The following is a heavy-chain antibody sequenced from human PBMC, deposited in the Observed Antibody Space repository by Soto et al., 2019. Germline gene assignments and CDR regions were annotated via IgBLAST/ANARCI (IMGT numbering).Heavy chain of an antibody. CDR3: ASGTAAGYRYYYYMDV. V-gene: IGHV3-21*01. CDR2: ISSSSSYI. J-gene: IGHJ6*03. CDR1: GFTFSSYS. Sequence: EVQLVESGGGLVKPGGSLRLSCAASGFTFSSYSMNWVRQAPGKGLEWVSSISSSSSYIYYADSVKGRFTISRDNAKNSLYLQMNRLRAEDTAVYYCASGTAAGYRYYYYMDVWGKGTTVTVSS. D-gene: IGHD6-13*01.